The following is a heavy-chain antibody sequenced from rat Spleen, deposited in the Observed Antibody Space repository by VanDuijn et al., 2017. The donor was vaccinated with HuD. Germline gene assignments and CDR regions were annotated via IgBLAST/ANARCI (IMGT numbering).Heavy chain of an antibody. CDR1: GFSLTSYS. Sequence: QVQLKESGPGLVQPSQTLSLTCTVSGFSLTSYSIHWVRQPPGKGLEWMGRMRYDGDTYYNSALKSRLSISRDTSKNQVFLKMNRLQTDDTAKYFWARQGGGQLWRYVMDAWGQGASVTVSS. V-gene: IGHV2-63*01. D-gene: IGHD1-2*01. J-gene: IGHJ4*01. CDR3: ARQGGGQLWRYVMDA. CDR2: MRYDGDT.